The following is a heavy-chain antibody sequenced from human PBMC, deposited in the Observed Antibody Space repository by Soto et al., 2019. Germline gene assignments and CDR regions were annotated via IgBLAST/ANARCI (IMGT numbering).Heavy chain of an antibody. D-gene: IGHD3-22*01. J-gene: IGHJ3*02. CDR1: GGSISSGDYY. CDR3: AKADSSGYDAFDI. Sequence: QVQLQESGPGLVKPSQTLSLTCTVSGGSISSGDYYWSWIRQHPGKGLEWIGFISYSGSTYYSPYLKSRVTIALDKSKNQFSLKLTSLTAADTAVYYCAKADSSGYDAFDIWGQGTMVTVSS. V-gene: IGHV4-31*03. CDR2: ISYSGST.